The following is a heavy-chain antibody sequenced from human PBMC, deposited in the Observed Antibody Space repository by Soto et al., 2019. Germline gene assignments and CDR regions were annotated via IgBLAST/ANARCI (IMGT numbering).Heavy chain of an antibody. J-gene: IGHJ5*02. V-gene: IGHV1-69*13. D-gene: IGHD6-19*01. CDR1: GDTFSSHG. CDR3: ARASGRGWYNWFDP. Sequence: WASVKVSCKASGDTFSSHGISWVRQAPGQGLEYMGGIIPKFGTTNYAQKFRGRVTITADESTSTAYMEVSSLRYEDTAVYYCARASGRGWYNWFDPCGQGTLVTVSS. CDR2: IIPKFGTT.